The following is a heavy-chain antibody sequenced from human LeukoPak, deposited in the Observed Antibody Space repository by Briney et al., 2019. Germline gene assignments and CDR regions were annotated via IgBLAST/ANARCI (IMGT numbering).Heavy chain of an antibody. CDR2: ISGSGGST. CDR3: ARSLYYYDSSGYLSYFDY. Sequence: GGSLRLSCAASGFTFSSYAMSWVRQAPGKGLEWVSAISGSGGSTYYADSVKGRFTISRDNSKNTLYLQMNSLRAEDTAVYYCARSLYYYDSSGYLSYFDYWGQGTLVTVSS. D-gene: IGHD3-22*01. J-gene: IGHJ4*02. CDR1: GFTFSSYA. V-gene: IGHV3-23*01.